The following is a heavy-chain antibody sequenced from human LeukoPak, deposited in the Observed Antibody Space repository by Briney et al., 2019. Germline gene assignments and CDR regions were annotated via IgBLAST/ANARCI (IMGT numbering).Heavy chain of an antibody. V-gene: IGHV4-39*07. CDR1: GGSVTSGIYH. CDR3: ARDHYYDGRGRFDP. J-gene: IGHJ5*02. D-gene: IGHD3-16*01. Sequence: PSETLSLTCCVSGGSVTSGIYHWGWIRQPPGKGLEWIGSVYFDGGTHYNPSLQSRVTVSIDTSKNQFSLRLSSVTAADTALYYCARDHYYDGRGRFDPWGPGTLVTVSS. CDR2: VYFDGGT.